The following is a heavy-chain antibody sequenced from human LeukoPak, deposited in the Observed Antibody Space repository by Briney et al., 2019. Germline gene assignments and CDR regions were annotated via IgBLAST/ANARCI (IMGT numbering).Heavy chain of an antibody. V-gene: IGHV4-34*01. CDR1: GGSFSGYY. CDR2: INHSGST. Sequence: NPSETLSLACAVYGGSFSGYYWSWIRQPPGKGLEWIGEINHSGSTNYNPSLKRRVTVSVDTSKNQFSLKLSSVTAADTAVYYCARHWGYSYGSVGYYFDYWGQGTLVTVSS. J-gene: IGHJ4*02. CDR3: ARHWGYSYGSVGYYFDY. D-gene: IGHD5-18*01.